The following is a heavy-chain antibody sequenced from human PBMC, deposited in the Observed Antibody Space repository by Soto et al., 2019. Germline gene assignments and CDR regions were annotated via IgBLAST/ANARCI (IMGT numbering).Heavy chain of an antibody. Sequence: ASVKVSCKASGYTFTGYYMHWVRQAPGQGLEWMGWINPNSGGTNYAQKFQGRVTMTRDTSISTAYMELSRLRSDDTAVYYCECGRQIRYAFDIWGQGTMVTVSS. D-gene: IGHD2-21*01. J-gene: IGHJ3*02. CDR2: INPNSGGT. V-gene: IGHV1-2*02. CDR3: ECGRQIRYAFDI. CDR1: GYTFTGYY.